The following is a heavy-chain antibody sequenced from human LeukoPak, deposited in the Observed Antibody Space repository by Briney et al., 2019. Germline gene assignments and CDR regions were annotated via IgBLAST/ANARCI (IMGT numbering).Heavy chain of an antibody. J-gene: IGHJ3*02. CDR2: IIPIFGTA. D-gene: IGHD4-17*01. Sequence: GASVNVSCKASGGTFSSYAISWVRQAPGQGLEWMGGIIPIFGTANYAQKFQGRVTITTDDSTSTAYMELSSLRSEDTAVYYCARAPHGYGDDVRSFDIWGQGTMVTVSS. V-gene: IGHV1-69*05. CDR3: ARAPHGYGDDVRSFDI. CDR1: GGTFSSYA.